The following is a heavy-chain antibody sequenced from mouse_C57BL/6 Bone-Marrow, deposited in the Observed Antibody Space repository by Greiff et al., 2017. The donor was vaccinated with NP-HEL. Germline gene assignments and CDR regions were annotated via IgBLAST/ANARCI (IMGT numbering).Heavy chain of an antibody. CDR3: ARTDYGNEDFYAMDY. Sequence: EVQLQESGAELVRPGSSVKMSCKTSGYTFTSYGINWVKQRPGQGLEWIGYIYIGNGYTEYNEKFKGKATLTSDTSSSTAYMQLSSLTSEDSAIYFCARTDYGNEDFYAMDYRGKGTSGTVSS. V-gene: IGHV1-58*01. CDR1: GYTFTSYG. J-gene: IGHJ4*01. D-gene: IGHD2-1*01. CDR2: IYIGNGYT.